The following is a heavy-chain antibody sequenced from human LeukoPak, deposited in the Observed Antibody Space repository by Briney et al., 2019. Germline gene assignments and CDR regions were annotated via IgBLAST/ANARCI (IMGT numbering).Heavy chain of an antibody. J-gene: IGHJ4*02. CDR2: ISSSSSTI. Sequence: GGSLRLSCAASGFTVSSNYMNWVRQAPGKGLEWVSYISSSSSTIYYADSVKGRFTISRDNAKNSLYLQMNSLRAEDTAVYYCARQGVLRFLEWLLPFDYWGQGTLVTVSS. V-gene: IGHV3-48*01. CDR1: GFTVSSNY. D-gene: IGHD3-3*01. CDR3: ARQGVLRFLEWLLPFDY.